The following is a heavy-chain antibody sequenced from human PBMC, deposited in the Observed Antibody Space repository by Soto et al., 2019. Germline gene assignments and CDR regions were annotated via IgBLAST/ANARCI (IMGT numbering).Heavy chain of an antibody. D-gene: IGHD2-2*01. CDR3: AKDRSSSTGCYFSYYYYGMDF. V-gene: IGHV3-23*01. CDR1: GFTFSSYA. Sequence: EVQLLESGGGLVQPGGSLRLSCAASGFTFSSYAMSWVRQAPGKGLEWVSAISGSGGSTYYADSVKGRFTISSDNSKKTLYLQINRMIVEDKAVHYCAKDRSSSTGCYFSYYYYGMDFWGHLTTVTVSS. CDR2: ISGSGGST. J-gene: IGHJ6*02.